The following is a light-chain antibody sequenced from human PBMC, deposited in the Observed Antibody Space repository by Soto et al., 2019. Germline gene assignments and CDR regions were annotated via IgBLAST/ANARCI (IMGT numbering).Light chain of an antibody. Sequence: QSVLTQPPSGSGAPGQRVTISCTGSSSNIGAGYYVHWYQQLPGTAPKLLIYGNSNRPSGVPDRFSGSKSGTSASLAITGLQAEDEDDDYCQSYDSSLSGYVVFGGGTKVTVL. CDR3: QSYDSSLSGYVV. V-gene: IGLV1-40*01. J-gene: IGLJ2*01. CDR2: GNS. CDR1: SSNIGAGYY.